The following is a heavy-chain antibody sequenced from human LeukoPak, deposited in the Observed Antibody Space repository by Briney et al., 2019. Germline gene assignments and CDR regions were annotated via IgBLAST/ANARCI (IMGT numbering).Heavy chain of an antibody. Sequence: TLSLTCTVSGGSISSGGYYWSWIRQHPGKGLEWIGYIYYSGSTYYNPSLKSRVTISVDTSKNQFSLKLSSVTAADTAVYYCARGGARGLLQRPLYFDYWGQGTLVTVSS. CDR1: GGSISSGGYY. D-gene: IGHD3-22*01. CDR2: IYYSGST. J-gene: IGHJ4*02. V-gene: IGHV4-31*03. CDR3: ARGGARGLLQRPLYFDY.